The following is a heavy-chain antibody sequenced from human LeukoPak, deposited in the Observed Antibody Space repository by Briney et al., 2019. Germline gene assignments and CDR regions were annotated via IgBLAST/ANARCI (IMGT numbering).Heavy chain of an antibody. CDR2: IRGSGAIT. D-gene: IGHD3-9*01. CDR1: GFSFSIYA. Sequence: GGSLRLSCTASGFSFSIYALSWVRQAPGKGLEWVSGIRGSGAITYYADSVKGRFTISRDNSKNTLYLQMNSLRAEDTAVYYCAKDLRYFDWLLTPTFDYWGQGTLVTVSS. CDR3: AKDLRYFDWLLTPTFDY. V-gene: IGHV3-23*01. J-gene: IGHJ4*02.